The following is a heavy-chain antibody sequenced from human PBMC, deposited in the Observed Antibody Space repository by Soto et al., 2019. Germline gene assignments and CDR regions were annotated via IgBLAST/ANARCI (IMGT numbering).Heavy chain of an antibody. D-gene: IGHD6-13*01. V-gene: IGHV3-53*01. CDR2: IYTSGTT. CDR3: ARRRVTAAPAYYLDY. CDR1: GFTVSTNY. Sequence: EVQLVESGGGLIQPGGSLRLSCAASGFTVSTNYMTWVRQAPRKGLEWVSVIYTSGTTYYADSVKGRFTISRDNSKNTLYLQMNSLRAEDTAVYFSARRRVTAAPAYYLDYWGQGTLVTVSS. J-gene: IGHJ4*02.